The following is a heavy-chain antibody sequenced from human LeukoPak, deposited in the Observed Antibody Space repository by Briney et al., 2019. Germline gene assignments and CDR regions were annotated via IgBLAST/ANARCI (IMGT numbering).Heavy chain of an antibody. J-gene: IGHJ3*02. V-gene: IGHV1-46*01. CDR1: GYTFTSYY. CDR2: INPSGGST. Sequence: GASVKVSCTASGYTFTSYYMHWVRQAPGQGLEWMGIINPSGGSTSYAQKFQGRVTMTRDTSTSTVYMELSSLRSEDTAVYYCARAPGRHDAFDIWGQGTMVTVSS. D-gene: IGHD1-26*01. CDR3: ARAPGRHDAFDI.